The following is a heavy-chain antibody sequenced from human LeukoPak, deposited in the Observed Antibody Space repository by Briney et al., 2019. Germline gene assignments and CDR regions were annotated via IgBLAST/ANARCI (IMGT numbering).Heavy chain of an antibody. CDR2: IYPGDSDT. CDR3: ARQSSIWAPFDY. D-gene: IGHD2-21*01. CDR1: GSSFTSYW. V-gene: IGHV5-51*01. J-gene: IGHJ4*02. Sequence: GASLQISFEGSGSSFTSYWIGWVRRMPGKGLEGMGIIYPGDSDTRYSPSFQGQVTISADKSISTAYLQWSSLKASDTAMYYCARQSSIWAPFDYWGQGTLVTVSS.